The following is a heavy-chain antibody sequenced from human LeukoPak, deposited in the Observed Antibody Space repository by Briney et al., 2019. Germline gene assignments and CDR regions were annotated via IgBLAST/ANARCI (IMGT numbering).Heavy chain of an antibody. Sequence: SVKVSCKASGGTFSSYAISWVRQAPGQGLEWMGGIIPIFGTANYAQKFQGRVTITADESTSTAYKELSSLRSEDTAVYYCARAERIAVAGTDAFDIWGQGTMVTVSS. CDR3: ARAERIAVAGTDAFDI. J-gene: IGHJ3*02. V-gene: IGHV1-69*13. CDR2: IIPIFGTA. CDR1: GGTFSSYA. D-gene: IGHD6-19*01.